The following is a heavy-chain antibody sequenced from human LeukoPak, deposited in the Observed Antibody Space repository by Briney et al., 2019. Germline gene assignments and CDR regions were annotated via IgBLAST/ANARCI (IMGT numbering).Heavy chain of an antibody. CDR2: IKEDGSEK. CDR3: ARGEDYYDSSGLPHDAFDI. J-gene: IGHJ3*02. Sequence: GGSLRLSCAASGFTFSTNWMNWARQAPGKGLEWVANIKEDGSEKYYVDSVKGRFTISRGNAKNSLYLEMNSLRAEDTAVYYCARGEDYYDSSGLPHDAFDIWGQGTMVTVSS. V-gene: IGHV3-7*01. D-gene: IGHD3-22*01. CDR1: GFTFSTNW.